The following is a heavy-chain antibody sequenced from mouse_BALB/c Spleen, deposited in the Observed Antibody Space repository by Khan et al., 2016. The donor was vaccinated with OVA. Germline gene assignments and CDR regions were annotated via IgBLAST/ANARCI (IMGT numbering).Heavy chain of an antibody. V-gene: IGHV3-2*02. CDR2: ISYSGVT. Sequence: VQLKESGPGLVKPSQSLSLTCTVTGYSITSGYAWNWIRQFPGNKLEWMGYISYSGVTSYTPSLKSRISITRDTSKNQFFLQLNSVTTEDTATYYCARGNYYAYYFDYWGQGTTLTVSS. CDR1: GYSITSGYA. D-gene: IGHD1-1*01. CDR3: ARGNYYAYYFDY. J-gene: IGHJ2*01.